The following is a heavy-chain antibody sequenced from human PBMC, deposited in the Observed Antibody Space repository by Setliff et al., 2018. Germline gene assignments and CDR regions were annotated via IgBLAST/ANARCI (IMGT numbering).Heavy chain of an antibody. D-gene: IGHD3-9*01. V-gene: IGHV1-24*01. J-gene: IGHJ6*02. CDR1: GYTLTELS. Sequence: ASVKVSCKVSGYTLTELSMHWVRQAPGKGLEWMGGFDPEDGETIYAQKFQGRVTMTEDTSTDTAYMELSSLRSEDTAVYYCARDGHFDIMTGQDTMDAWGQGTTVTVSS. CDR2: FDPEDGET. CDR3: ARDGHFDIMTGQDTMDA.